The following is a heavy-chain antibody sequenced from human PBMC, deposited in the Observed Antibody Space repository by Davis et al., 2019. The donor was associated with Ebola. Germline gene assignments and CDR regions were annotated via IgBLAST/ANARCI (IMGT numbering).Heavy chain of an antibody. D-gene: IGHD1-26*01. CDR1: GFIFSTYV. Sequence: GESLKISCAASGFIFSTYVMSWVRQAPGKGLEWVSGISPSGRGTYYADSVKGRFTISRDNPENTTYLQMNSLRVEVTAVYYCALGGWEQAFEYWGQGALVTVSS. CDR3: ALGGWEQAFEY. J-gene: IGHJ4*02. V-gene: IGHV3-23*01. CDR2: ISPSGRGT.